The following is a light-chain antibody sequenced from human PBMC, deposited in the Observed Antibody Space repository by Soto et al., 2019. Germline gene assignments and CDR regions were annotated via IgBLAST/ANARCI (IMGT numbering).Light chain of an antibody. CDR1: SSDVGGYNY. J-gene: IGLJ3*02. Sequence: QSVLTQPPSASGSPGQSVTISCTGTSSDVGGYNYVSWYQQHPGKAPKLIIYEVSKRPSGVPDRFSGSKSGNTASLTVSGLQAEDVADYYCSSYAGSNNWVFGGGTQLTVL. V-gene: IGLV2-8*01. CDR2: EVS. CDR3: SSYAGSNNWV.